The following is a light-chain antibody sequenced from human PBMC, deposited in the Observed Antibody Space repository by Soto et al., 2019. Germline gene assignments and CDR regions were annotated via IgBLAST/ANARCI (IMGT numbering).Light chain of an antibody. CDR2: DVN. CDR1: STDVDTYNY. J-gene: IGLJ1*01. V-gene: IGLV2-14*03. Sequence: QSVLTPPASVSGSPGQSITISCSGISTDVDTYNYVSWYQLHPGEAPKVLIYDVNSRPSGVSNRFSGSRSGNTASLTISGLRAEDEAHYYCCSHKPGGTLYVFGTGTKVTVL. CDR3: CSHKPGGTLYV.